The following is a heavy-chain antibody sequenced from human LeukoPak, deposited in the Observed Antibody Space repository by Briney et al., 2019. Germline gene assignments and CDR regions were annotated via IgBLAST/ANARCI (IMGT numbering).Heavy chain of an antibody. CDR2: IYYSGST. V-gene: IGHV4-39*07. Sequence: SETLSLTCTVSGGSISSSSYYWGWIRQPPGKGLEWIGSIYYSGSTYYNPSLKSRVTISVDTSKNQFSLKLSSVTAADTAVYYCARGVPMYYYDSSGYYDWGQGTLVTVSS. D-gene: IGHD3-22*01. CDR1: GGSISSSSYY. J-gene: IGHJ4*02. CDR3: ARGVPMYYYDSSGYYD.